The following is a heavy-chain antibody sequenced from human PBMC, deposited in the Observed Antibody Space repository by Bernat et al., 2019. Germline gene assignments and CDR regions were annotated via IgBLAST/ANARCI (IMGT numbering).Heavy chain of an antibody. CDR1: GFTFSSYS. CDR2: ISSSSSTI. CDR3: AREEGIAAAGSPWYFDL. D-gene: IGHD6-13*01. J-gene: IGHJ2*01. V-gene: IGHV3-48*01. Sequence: EVQLVESGGGLVQPGGSLRLSCAASGFTFSSYSMNRVRQAPGKGLEWVSYISSSSSTIYYADSVKGRFTISRDNAKNSLYLQMNSLRAEDTAVYYCAREEGIAAAGSPWYFDLWGRGTLVTVSS.